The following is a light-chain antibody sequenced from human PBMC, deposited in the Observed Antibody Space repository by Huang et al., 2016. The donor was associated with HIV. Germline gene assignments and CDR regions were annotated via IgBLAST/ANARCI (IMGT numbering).Light chain of an antibody. Sequence: DIQMTQSQSSLSASVGDRVIITCRASQSISSYLNWYQQKPGQAPNLLLYTASSLQSGVPSRFSGSGSGRDFTLTISSLQPEDCVTYYCQQSYTSPKAFGQGTKVEI. CDR1: QSISSY. J-gene: IGKJ1*01. CDR2: TAS. V-gene: IGKV1-39*01. CDR3: QQSYTSPKA.